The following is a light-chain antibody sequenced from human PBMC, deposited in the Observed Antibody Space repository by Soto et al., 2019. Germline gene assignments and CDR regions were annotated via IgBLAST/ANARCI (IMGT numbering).Light chain of an antibody. Sequence: EIVLLQSPGTLSLSPGEGATLSCRASQSVNNNYLAWYQQRPGQAPTVLIFDTSRRATGVPDRFSGSGSGTDFTLRISRVEPDDVAVYYCQQYGSSQFTFGPGTKVNI. CDR3: QQYGSSQFT. CDR1: QSVNNNY. V-gene: IGKV3-20*01. CDR2: DTS. J-gene: IGKJ3*01.